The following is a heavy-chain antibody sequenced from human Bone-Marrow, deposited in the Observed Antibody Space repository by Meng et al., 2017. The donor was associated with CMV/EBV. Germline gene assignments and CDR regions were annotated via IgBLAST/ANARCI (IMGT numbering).Heavy chain of an antibody. CDR2: TISPIGTT. J-gene: IGHJ6*02. Sequence: SSVKDTCKASGCIVSNYVISWLRQAPGEGHEWMGGTISPIGTTHHAQKFQGRVTITADKSTTTVYMDLSSLRSEDTAVYYCASLTYYYDNYAYQGMDVWGQGTTVTVSS. D-gene: IGHD3-22*01. CDR3: ASLTYYYDNYAYQGMDV. V-gene: IGHV1-69*06. CDR1: GCIVSNYV.